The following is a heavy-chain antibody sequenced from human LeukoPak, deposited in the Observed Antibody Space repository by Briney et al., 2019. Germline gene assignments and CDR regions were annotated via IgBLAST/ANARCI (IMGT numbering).Heavy chain of an antibody. CDR2: IIPIFGTA. CDR1: GGTFSSYA. J-gene: IGHJ3*02. V-gene: IGHV1-69*06. CDR3: ARCPNSIYDFWSGSYDAFDI. Sequence: SVKVSCKASGGTFSSYAISWVRQAPGQGLEWMGGIIPIFGTANYAQKFQGRVTITADKSTSTAYMELSSLRSEDTAVYYCARCPNSIYDFWSGSYDAFDIWGQGTMVTVSS. D-gene: IGHD3-3*01.